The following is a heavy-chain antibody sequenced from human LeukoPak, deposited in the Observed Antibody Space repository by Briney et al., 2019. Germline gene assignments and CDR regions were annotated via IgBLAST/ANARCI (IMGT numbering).Heavy chain of an antibody. V-gene: IGHV1-2*02. D-gene: IGHD6-6*01. CDR1: GYTFTGYH. CDR3: ARVGSSSSGDAFDI. CDR2: INPNSGGT. J-gene: IGHJ3*02. Sequence: ASVKVSCKASGYTFTGYHMHWVRQAPGQGLEWMGXINPNSGGTNYAQKFQGRVTMTRDTSISTAYMELSRLRSDDTAVYYCARVGSSSSGDAFDIWGQGTMVTVSS.